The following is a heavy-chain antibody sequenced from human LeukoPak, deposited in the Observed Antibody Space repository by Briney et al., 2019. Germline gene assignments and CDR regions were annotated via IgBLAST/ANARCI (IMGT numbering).Heavy chain of an antibody. J-gene: IGHJ4*02. V-gene: IGHV3-23*01. CDR3: AKSRWLQSGVAPFDY. Sequence: PGGSLRLSCAASGFTFSSYAMSWVRQAPGKGLEWVSAISGSGGSTYYADSVKGRFTISRDNSKNTLYLQMNSLRAEDTAVYYCAKSRWLQSGVAPFDYWGQGTLVTVSS. D-gene: IGHD5-24*01. CDR2: ISGSGGST. CDR1: GFTFSSYA.